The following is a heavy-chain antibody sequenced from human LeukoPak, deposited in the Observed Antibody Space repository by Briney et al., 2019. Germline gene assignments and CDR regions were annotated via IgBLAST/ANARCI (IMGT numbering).Heavy chain of an antibody. Sequence: GGSLRLSCAASGFTFSTYTMNWVRQAPGKGLEWVSSISGTGNYIYYVDSVQGRFTISRDNANNSLYLQMNSLRAEDTAVYYCSRDRLGGLDLWGQGTLVTVSS. CDR1: GFTFSTYT. J-gene: IGHJ5*02. CDR3: SRDRLGGLDL. V-gene: IGHV3-21*01. D-gene: IGHD5-12*01. CDR2: ISGTGNYI.